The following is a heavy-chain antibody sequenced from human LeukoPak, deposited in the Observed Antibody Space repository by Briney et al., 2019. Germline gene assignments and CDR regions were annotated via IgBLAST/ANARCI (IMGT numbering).Heavy chain of an antibody. V-gene: IGHV3-66*01. Sequence: GGSLRLSCAASGFTVSSTYMSWVRQAPGKGLDWVSVIYSGGTTYYADSVKGRFTISRDNSKNTLYLQMNSLRAEDTAVYYCARDSDYGGNFGVGDFDLWGRGTLVTVSS. CDR1: GFTVSSTY. CDR2: IYSGGTT. J-gene: IGHJ2*01. CDR3: ARDSDYGGNFGVGDFDL. D-gene: IGHD4-23*01.